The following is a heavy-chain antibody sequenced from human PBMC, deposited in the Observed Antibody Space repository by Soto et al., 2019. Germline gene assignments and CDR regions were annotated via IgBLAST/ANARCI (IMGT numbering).Heavy chain of an antibody. CDR3: ARVVRYSYGKGYYYYYGMDV. Sequence: SETLSLTCAVYGGSFSGYYWSWIRQPPGKGLEWIGEINHSGSTNYNPSLKSRVTISVDTSKNQFSLKLSSVTAVDTAVYYCARVVRYSYGKGYYYYYGMDVWGQGTTVTVSS. V-gene: IGHV4-34*01. CDR2: INHSGST. J-gene: IGHJ6*02. CDR1: GGSFSGYY. D-gene: IGHD5-18*01.